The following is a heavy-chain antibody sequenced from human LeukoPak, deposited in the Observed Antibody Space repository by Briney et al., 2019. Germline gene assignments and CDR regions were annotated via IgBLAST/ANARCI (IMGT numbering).Heavy chain of an antibody. CDR2: INPSGGST. V-gene: IGHV1-46*01. D-gene: IGHD3-3*01. J-gene: IGHJ5*02. CDR1: GYTFTNYC. CDR3: ARGPHKRTYDRDNWFDP. Sequence: ASVKVSCKASGYTFTNYCMYWVRQAPGQGLEWMGLINPSGGSTNYAQKFQGRVTMTRDMSTSTVYMELSSLRSEDTAVYYCARGPHKRTYDRDNWFDPWGQGTLVTVSS.